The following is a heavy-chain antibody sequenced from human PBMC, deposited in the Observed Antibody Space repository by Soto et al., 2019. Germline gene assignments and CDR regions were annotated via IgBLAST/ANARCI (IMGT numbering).Heavy chain of an antibody. J-gene: IGHJ4*02. CDR2: IIPIFGTA. Sequence: QVQLVQSGAEVKKPGSSVKVSCKASGGTFSSYAISWVRQAPGQGLEWMGGIIPIFGTANYAQKFQGRVTMTEDKSPSTAYLELSSLRSEDTAVYYCARGTPPITMIVVVNLFDYWGQGTLVTVSS. CDR3: ARGTPPITMIVVVNLFDY. V-gene: IGHV1-69*06. CDR1: GGTFSSYA. D-gene: IGHD3-22*01.